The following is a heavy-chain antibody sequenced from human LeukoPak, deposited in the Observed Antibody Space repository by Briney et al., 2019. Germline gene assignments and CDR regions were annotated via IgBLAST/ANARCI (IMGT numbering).Heavy chain of an antibody. D-gene: IGHD6-19*01. CDR3: ARDLHGGWTWDY. CDR1: GYSFTSCL. Sequence: ASVKVSCKASGYSFTSCLMHWVRHAPGQGIEWMGKIHPSDGDTNYAQRFQGRVTMTRDSSTATVYMELSSLRSEDTAVYYCARDLHGGWTWDYWGQGTLLTVSS. CDR2: IHPSDGDT. J-gene: IGHJ4*02. V-gene: IGHV1-46*01.